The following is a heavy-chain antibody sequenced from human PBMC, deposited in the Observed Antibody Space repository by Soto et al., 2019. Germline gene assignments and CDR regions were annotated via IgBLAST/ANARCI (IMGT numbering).Heavy chain of an antibody. Sequence: SETLSLTCTVSGGSLSSVYWGWVRRPPGNGLEWIGYIYHSGTTKYNSSLKSRVTISVDTSKNQFSLKRSSVTAADTAVYYCARAFNSGYYRWGQGTLVTVSS. D-gene: IGHD3-22*01. V-gene: IGHV4-59*01. CDR2: IYHSGTT. J-gene: IGHJ5*02. CDR3: ARAFNSGYYR. CDR1: GGSLSSVY.